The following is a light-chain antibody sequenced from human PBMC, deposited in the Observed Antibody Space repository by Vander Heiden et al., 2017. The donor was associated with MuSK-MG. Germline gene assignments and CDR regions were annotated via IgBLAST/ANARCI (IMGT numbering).Light chain of an antibody. V-gene: IGLV1-51*02. CDR1: GSNIGNNY. CDR3: GTWDNSLIPLWV. CDR2: ENN. J-gene: IGLJ3*02. Sequence: SMLTQPPSVSAAPGQKVTISCSGSGSNIGNNYISWYQQLPGTAPKLLIYENNKRPSGISDRFSGSKSGTSATLGITGLQTGDEADYYCGTWDNSLIPLWVFGGGTKLTVL.